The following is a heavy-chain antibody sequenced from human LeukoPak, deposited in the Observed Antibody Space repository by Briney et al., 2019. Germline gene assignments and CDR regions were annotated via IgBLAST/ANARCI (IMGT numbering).Heavy chain of an antibody. J-gene: IGHJ1*01. D-gene: IGHD1-26*01. V-gene: IGHV3-7*01. CDR3: ARSSGSYYGSAEYFQH. CDR2: IKQDGSEK. Sequence: GESLKISCKGSGYSFTSYWIGWVRQAPGKGLEWVANIKQDGSEKYYVDSVKGRFTISRDNAKNSLYLQMNSLRAEDTAVYYCARSSGSYYGSAEYFQHWGQGTLVTVSS. CDR1: GYSFTSYW.